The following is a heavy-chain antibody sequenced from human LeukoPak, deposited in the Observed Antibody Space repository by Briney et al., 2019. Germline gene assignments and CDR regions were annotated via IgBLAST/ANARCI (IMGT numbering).Heavy chain of an antibody. Sequence: ASVKVSCKASGFVITSHYMHWVRPAPGQGLEWMGTIHPDGYTTTYAQNFQGRVTMTRDTSTSTVYMDLSSLRSEDTAVYYCAREIIAAGKNFDYWGQGTQVTVSS. CDR2: IHPDGYTT. D-gene: IGHD3-10*01. CDR1: GFVITSHY. J-gene: IGHJ4*02. V-gene: IGHV1-46*01. CDR3: AREIIAAGKNFDY.